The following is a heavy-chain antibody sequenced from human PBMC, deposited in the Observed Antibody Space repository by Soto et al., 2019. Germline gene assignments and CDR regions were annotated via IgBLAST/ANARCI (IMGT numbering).Heavy chain of an antibody. D-gene: IGHD2-8*01. J-gene: IGHJ6*02. CDR1: GYTFITYP. CDR3: ARGHSTDCSNGVCSFFYNHEMDV. V-gene: IGHV1-3*01. Sequence: ASVKVSCKASGYTFITYPIHWVRQAPGQSLEWMGWINAGNGDRKYSQKFQGRVTITRDTSASTAYMELSSLRSEDTAVYFCARGHSTDCSNGVCSFFYNHEMDVWGQGTTVTVSS. CDR2: INAGNGDR.